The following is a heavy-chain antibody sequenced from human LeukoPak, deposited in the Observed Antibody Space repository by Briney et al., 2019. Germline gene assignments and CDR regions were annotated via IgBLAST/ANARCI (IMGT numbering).Heavy chain of an antibody. CDR2: IIPIFGTA. V-gene: IGHV1-69*13. CDR3: ARAEGIAAAGIFDY. Sequence: SVKASCKASGGTFSSYAISWVRQAPGQGLEWMGGIIPIFGTANYAQKFQGRVTITADESTSTAYMELSSLRSEDTAVYYCARAEGIAAAGIFDYWGQGTLVTVSS. D-gene: IGHD6-13*01. CDR1: GGTFSSYA. J-gene: IGHJ4*02.